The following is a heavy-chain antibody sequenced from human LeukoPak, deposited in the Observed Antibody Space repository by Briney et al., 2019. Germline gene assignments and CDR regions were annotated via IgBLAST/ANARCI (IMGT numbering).Heavy chain of an antibody. CDR1: GYTFTSYD. D-gene: IGHD3-22*01. Sequence: ASVKVSCKASGYTFTSYDINWVRQATGQGLEWMGWMNPNSGNTGYAQKFQGRVTMTRNTSISTAYMELSSLRSEDTAVYYCARGPEGGLSYYYDSSGYYFDYWGQGTLVTVSS. J-gene: IGHJ4*02. CDR2: MNPNSGNT. CDR3: ARGPEGGLSYYYDSSGYYFDY. V-gene: IGHV1-8*01.